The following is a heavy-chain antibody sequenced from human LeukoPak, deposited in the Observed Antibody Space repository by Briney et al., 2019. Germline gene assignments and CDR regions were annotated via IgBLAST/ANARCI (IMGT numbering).Heavy chain of an antibody. D-gene: IGHD3-10*01. J-gene: IGHJ3*02. CDR2: ISGSGGST. CDR1: GFTFSSYA. CDR3: AKGPRGVYQSDAFDI. V-gene: IGHV3-23*01. Sequence: GGSLRLSCAASGFTFSSYAMGWVRQAPGKGLEWVSAISGSGGSTYYADSVKGRFTISRDNSKNTLYLQMNSLRAEDTAVYYCAKGPRGVYQSDAFDIWGQGTMVTVSS.